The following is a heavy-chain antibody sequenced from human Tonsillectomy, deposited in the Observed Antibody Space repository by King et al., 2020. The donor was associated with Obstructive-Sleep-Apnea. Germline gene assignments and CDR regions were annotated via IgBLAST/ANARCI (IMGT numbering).Heavy chain of an antibody. CDR1: GYTFTNYY. V-gene: IGHV1-46*01. CDR2: INPSGGST. CDR3: ARCARQSQWLLIHIDY. D-gene: IGHD2-15*01. J-gene: IGHJ4*02. Sequence: QLVQSGAEVKKPGASMKVSCKASGYTFTNYYIHWVRQAPGQGLEWMGAINPSGGSTNYAPKFHARVTMTRDTFTSTVYLELSSLRSEDTAVYYCARCARQSQWLLIHIDYGAQGTLVTVSS.